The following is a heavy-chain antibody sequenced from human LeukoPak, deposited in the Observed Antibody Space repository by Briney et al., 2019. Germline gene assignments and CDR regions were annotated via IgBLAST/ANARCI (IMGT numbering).Heavy chain of an antibody. Sequence: ASVKVSCKASGGTFSSYAISWVRQAPGQGLEWMGGINPLFGTADNPQNFQGRVTSTPDESTSTAYMELRSLRSEDTAVYYCATGPAAGNWFDPWGQGTLVTVSA. J-gene: IGHJ5*02. D-gene: IGHD6-13*01. CDR1: GGTFSSYA. CDR3: ATGPAAGNWFDP. V-gene: IGHV1-69*13. CDR2: INPLFGTA.